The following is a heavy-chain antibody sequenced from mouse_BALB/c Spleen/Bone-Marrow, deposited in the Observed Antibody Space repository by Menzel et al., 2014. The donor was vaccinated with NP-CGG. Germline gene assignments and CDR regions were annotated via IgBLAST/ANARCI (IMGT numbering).Heavy chain of an antibody. J-gene: IGHJ1*01. CDR2: IRNKANGYTT. V-gene: IGHV7-3*02. Sequence: EVQLVESGGGLVQPGGSLRLSCATSGFAFTDYYMSWVRQPPGKALEWLGFIRNKANGYTTDYSASVEGRFTISRDNSQSILYLQMNTLRAEDSATYYCARDMCDGLRWYFDVWGAGTTVTVSS. CDR1: GFAFTDYY. D-gene: IGHD2-3*01. CDR3: ARDMCDGLRWYFDV.